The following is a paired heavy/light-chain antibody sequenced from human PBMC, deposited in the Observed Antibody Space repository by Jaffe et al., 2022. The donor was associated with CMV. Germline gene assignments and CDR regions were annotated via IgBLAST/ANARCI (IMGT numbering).Heavy chain of an antibody. Sequence: QVQLVESGGGVVQPGRSLRLSCAASGFTFSSYGMHWVRQAPGKGLEWVAVISYDGSNKYYADSVKGRFTISRDNSKNTLYLQMNSLRAEDTAVYYCAKDLSYSSGWYFEGAYGMDVWGQGTTVTVSS. CDR3: AKDLSYSSGWYFEGAYGMDV. V-gene: IGHV3-30*18. J-gene: IGHJ6*02. CDR1: GFTFSSYG. D-gene: IGHD6-19*01. CDR2: ISYDGSNK.
Light chain of an antibody. CDR1: QSVSSSY. J-gene: IGKJ4*01. CDR2: GAS. V-gene: IGKV3-20*01. Sequence: EIVLTQSPGTLSLSPGERATLSCRASQSVSSSYLAWYQQKPGQAPRLLIYGASSRATGIPDRFSGSGSGTDFTLTISRLEPEDFAVYYCQQYGSSLSLTFGGGTKVEIK. CDR3: QQYGSSLSLT.